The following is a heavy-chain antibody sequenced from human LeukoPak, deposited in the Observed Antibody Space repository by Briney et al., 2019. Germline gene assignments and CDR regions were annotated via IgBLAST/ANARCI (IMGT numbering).Heavy chain of an antibody. D-gene: IGHD2-2*01. CDR2: ISGSGGST. J-gene: IGHJ4*02. CDR1: GFTFSSYA. V-gene: IGHV3-23*01. CDR3: AFPGGPTIVVVPAAL. Sequence: TGGSLRLSCAASGFTFSSYAMSWVRQAPGKGLEWVSAISGSGGSTYYADSVKGRFTISRDNSKNTLYLQMNSLRAEDTAVYYCAFPGGPTIVVVPAALWGQGTLVTVSS.